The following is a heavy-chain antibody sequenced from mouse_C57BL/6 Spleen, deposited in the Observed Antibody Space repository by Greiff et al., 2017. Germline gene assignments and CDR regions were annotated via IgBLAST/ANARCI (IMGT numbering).Heavy chain of an antibody. D-gene: IGHD1-1*02. J-gene: IGHJ2*01. CDR3: AKGGYSFDY. CDR2: IYPGSGNT. Sequence: VQRVESGAELVRPGASVKLSCKASGYTFTDYYINWVKQRPGQGLEWIARIYPGSGNTYYNEKFKGKATLTAEKSSSTAYMQLSSLTSEDSAVYFCAKGGYSFDYWGQGTTLTVSS. CDR1: GYTFTDYY. V-gene: IGHV1-76*01.